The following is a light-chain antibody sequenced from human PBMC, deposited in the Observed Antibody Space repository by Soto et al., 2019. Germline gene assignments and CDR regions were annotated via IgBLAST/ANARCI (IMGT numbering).Light chain of an antibody. CDR3: QQVSNFPIT. CDR1: QSVSDW. J-gene: IGKJ5*01. CDR2: FAS. V-gene: IGKV1-12*01. Sequence: DIQMTQSPSSVSASVGDRVTITCRASQSVSDWLAWYQQKPGKAPKLLIYFASRLQSGVPSRFSGDGSGTDFTLTINSLQPDDFATYYCQQVSNFPITFGQGTRLEIK.